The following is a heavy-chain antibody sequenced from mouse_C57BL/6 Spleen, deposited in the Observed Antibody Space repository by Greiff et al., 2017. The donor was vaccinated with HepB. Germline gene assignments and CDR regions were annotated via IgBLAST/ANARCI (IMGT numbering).Heavy chain of an antibody. CDR2: ISSGGSYT. V-gene: IGHV5-6*01. Sequence: EVQGVESGGDLVKPGCSLKLSCAASGFTFSSYGMSWVRQTPDKRLEWVATISSGGSYTYYPDSVKGRFTISRDNAKNTLYLQMSSLKSEDTSMYYCARKEDFSMDYWGQGTSVTVSS. J-gene: IGHJ4*01. CDR3: ARKEDFSMDY. CDR1: GFTFSSYG.